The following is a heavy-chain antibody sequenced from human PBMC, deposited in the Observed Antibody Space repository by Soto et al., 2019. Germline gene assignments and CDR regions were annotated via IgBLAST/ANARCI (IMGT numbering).Heavy chain of an antibody. J-gene: IGHJ4*02. Sequence: PGGSLRLSCAASGFTSWDYDMSWIRQAPGKGLEWVSYISRSGNTMYYGDSVKGRFTISRDNAKNSLYLQMNSLRVEDTAVYYCARHTSGWHYYDYWGQGTPVTVSS. CDR2: ISRSGNTM. D-gene: IGHD6-19*01. CDR3: ARHTSGWHYYDY. V-gene: IGHV3-11*04. CDR1: GFTSWDYD.